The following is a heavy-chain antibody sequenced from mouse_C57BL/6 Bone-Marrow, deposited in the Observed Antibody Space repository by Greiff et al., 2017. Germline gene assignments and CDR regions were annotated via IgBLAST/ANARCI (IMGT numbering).Heavy chain of an antibody. J-gene: IGHJ1*03. Sequence: VQLQQSGPELVKPGASVKISCKASGYAFSSSWMNWVKQRPGKGLEWIGRIYPGDGDTNYNGKFKGKATLTADKSSSTAYMQLSSLTSEDSAVYFWARDDGRGYWYFDVWGTGTTVTVSS. D-gene: IGHD1-1*01. CDR3: ARDDGRGYWYFDV. CDR2: IYPGDGDT. V-gene: IGHV1-82*01. CDR1: GYAFSSSW.